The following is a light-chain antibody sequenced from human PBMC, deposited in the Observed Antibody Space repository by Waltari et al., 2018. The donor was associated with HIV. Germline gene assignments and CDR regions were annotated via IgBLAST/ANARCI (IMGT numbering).Light chain of an antibody. CDR2: EVS. J-gene: IGLJ2*01. CDR3: SSYTSSATGV. CDR1: SSDIGDYNY. V-gene: IGLV2-14*01. Sequence: QSALTQPASVSGSPGQSITISCTGTSSDIGDYNYVSWYQQYPGKAPKLMIYEVSNRPSGVSNRVSGSKSGNTASLTISGLQAEDEADYYCSSYTSSATGVFGGGTKLTVL.